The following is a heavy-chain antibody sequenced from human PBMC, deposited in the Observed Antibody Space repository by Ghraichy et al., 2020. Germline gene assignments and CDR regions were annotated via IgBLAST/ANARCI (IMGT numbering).Heavy chain of an antibody. J-gene: IGHJ4*02. CDR3: ARHLGTGGGSYYFDY. CDR2: IYYSGST. V-gene: IGHV4-39*01. D-gene: IGHD1-26*01. Sequence: SETLSLTCTVSGGSISSSSYYWGWIRQPPGKGLEWIGSIYYSGSTYYNPSLKSRVTISVDTSKNQFSLKLSSVTAADTAVYYCARHLGTGGGSYYFDYWGQGTLVTVSS. CDR1: GGSISSSSYY.